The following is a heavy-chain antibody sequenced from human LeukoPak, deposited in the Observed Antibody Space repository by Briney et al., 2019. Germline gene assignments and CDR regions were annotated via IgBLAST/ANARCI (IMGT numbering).Heavy chain of an antibody. CDR2: IKQDGSEK. D-gene: IGHD3-10*01. CDR1: GFTFSSYW. J-gene: IGHJ3*02. Sequence: GGSLRLSCAASGFTFSSYWMSWVRQAPGKGLEWVANIKQDGSEKYYVDSVKGRFTISRGNAKNSLYLQMNSLRAEDTAVYYCARDSSEDAFDIWGQGTMVTVSS. CDR3: ARDSSEDAFDI. V-gene: IGHV3-7*01.